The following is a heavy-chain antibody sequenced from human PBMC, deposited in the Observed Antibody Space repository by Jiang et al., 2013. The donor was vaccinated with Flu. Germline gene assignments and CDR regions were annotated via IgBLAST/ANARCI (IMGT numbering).Heavy chain of an antibody. CDR3: ARATFYCSRTTCEFDY. CDR2: ISSRDSII. J-gene: IGHJ4*02. D-gene: IGHD2/OR15-2a*01. Sequence: VQLLESGGGLIQPGESLRLSCAASGFTFSSYSMNWVRQAPGKGLEWVSYISSRDSIIYYADSVKGRFTVSRDNAKNSLYLQMNSLRDEDSAVYYCARATFYCSRTTCEFDYWGQGTLVTVSS. V-gene: IGHV3-48*02. CDR1: GFTFSSYS.